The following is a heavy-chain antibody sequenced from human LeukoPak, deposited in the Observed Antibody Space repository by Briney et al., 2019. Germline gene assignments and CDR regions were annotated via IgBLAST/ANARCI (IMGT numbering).Heavy chain of an antibody. CDR1: GYTCTGHY. Sequence: ASVKVSCKASGYTCTGHYMHWVRQAPGQGLGWMGWINPNSGGTNYAQKFQGRVTMTRDTSISTAYMELSRLRSDDTAVYYCARDVEMATNGGYYYYYMDVWGKGTTVTVSS. D-gene: IGHD5-24*01. J-gene: IGHJ6*03. CDR3: ARDVEMATNGGYYYYYMDV. CDR2: INPNSGGT. V-gene: IGHV1-2*02.